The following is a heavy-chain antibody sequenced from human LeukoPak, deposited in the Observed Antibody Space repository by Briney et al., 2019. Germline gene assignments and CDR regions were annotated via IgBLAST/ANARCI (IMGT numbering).Heavy chain of an antibody. V-gene: IGHV4-39*01. CDR3: ATQIAAAGLSLGGDAFDI. CDR2: IYYSGST. D-gene: IGHD6-13*01. Sequence: PSETLSLTCTVSGGSISSSSYYWGWIRQPPGKGLEWIGSIYYSGSTYYNPSLKSRVTISVDTSKNQFSLKLGSVTAADTAVYYCATQIAAAGLSLGGDAFDIWGQGTMVTVSS. CDR1: GGSISSSSYY. J-gene: IGHJ3*02.